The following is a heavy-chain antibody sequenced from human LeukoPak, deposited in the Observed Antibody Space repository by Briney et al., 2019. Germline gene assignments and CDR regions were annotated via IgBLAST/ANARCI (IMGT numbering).Heavy chain of an antibody. CDR1: GFTFSSYS. V-gene: IGHV3-21*01. Sequence: GGSLRLSCAASGFTFSSYSMNWVRQAPGKGLEWVSSISSSSSYIYYADSVKGRFTISRDNAKNSLYLQMNSLRAEDTAVYYCARVDWWGAAAGTRGFDPWGQGTLVTVSS. J-gene: IGHJ5*02. CDR3: ARVDWWGAAAGTRGFDP. D-gene: IGHD6-13*01. CDR2: ISSSSSYI.